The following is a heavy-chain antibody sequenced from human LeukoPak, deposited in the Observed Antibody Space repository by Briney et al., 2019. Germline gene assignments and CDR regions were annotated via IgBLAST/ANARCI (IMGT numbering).Heavy chain of an antibody. Sequence: SETLSLTCTVSGASISRSSYYWGWVRQPPGKGLEWIASIYYSGATFYNPSLKSRVTISVDTSKNQFSLKLNSVTAADTAVYYCAKDSEGRWLQSGHWGQGTLVTVSS. CDR2: IYYSGAT. CDR3: AKDSEGRWLQSGH. D-gene: IGHD5-24*01. J-gene: IGHJ4*02. V-gene: IGHV4-39*07. CDR1: GASISRSSYY.